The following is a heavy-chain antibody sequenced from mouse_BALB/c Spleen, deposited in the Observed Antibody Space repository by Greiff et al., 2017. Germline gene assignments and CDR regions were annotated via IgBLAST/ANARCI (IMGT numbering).Heavy chain of an antibody. CDR1: GFNIKDTY. J-gene: IGHJ4*01. CDR3: ARTATGDY. V-gene: IGHV14-3*02. Sequence: VQLKESGAELVKPGASVKLSCTASGFNIKDTYMHWVKQRPEQGLEWIGRIDPANGNTKYDPKFQGKATITADTSSNTAYLQLSSLTSEDTAVYYCARTATGDYWGQGTSVTVSS. D-gene: IGHD1-2*01. CDR2: IDPANGNT.